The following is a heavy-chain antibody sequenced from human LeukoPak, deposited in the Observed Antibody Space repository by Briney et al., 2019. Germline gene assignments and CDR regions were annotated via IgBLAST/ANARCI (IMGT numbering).Heavy chain of an antibody. V-gene: IGHV4-39*01. J-gene: IGHJ4*02. D-gene: IGHD2-2*01. CDR2: IYYSGST. CDR3: ARAGTDIVVAHDY. CDR1: GGSISSSSYY. Sequence: SETLSLTCTVSGGSISSSSYYWGWIRQPPGKGLEWIGSIYYSGSTYYNPSLKSRVTISVDTSKNQFSRKLSSVTAADTAVYYCARAGTDIVVAHDYWGQGTLVTVSS.